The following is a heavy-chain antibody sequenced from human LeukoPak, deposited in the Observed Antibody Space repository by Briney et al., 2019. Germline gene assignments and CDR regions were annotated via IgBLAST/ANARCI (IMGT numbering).Heavy chain of an antibody. CDR2: ISYDGSNK. D-gene: IGHD4-23*01. V-gene: IGHV3-30-3*01. CDR3: ARLPVVRTFDY. Sequence: GSLRLSCAASGFTFSSYSMHWVRQAPGKGLGWVAVISYDGSNKYYADSVKGRFTISRDNSKNTLYLQMNSLRAEDTAVYYCARLPVVRTFDYWGQGTLVTVSS. CDR1: GFTFSSYS. J-gene: IGHJ4*02.